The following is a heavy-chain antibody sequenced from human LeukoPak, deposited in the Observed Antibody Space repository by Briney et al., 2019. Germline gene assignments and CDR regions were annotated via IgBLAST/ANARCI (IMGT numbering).Heavy chain of an antibody. V-gene: IGHV4-4*07. Sequence: SETLSLTCAVYGGSFSGYYWSWIRQPAGKGLEWIGRIYTSGSTNYDPSLKSRVTISVDTSKNQFSLKLSSVTAADTAVYYCAREVAGTAGFDPWGQGTLVTVSS. J-gene: IGHJ5*02. CDR2: IYTSGST. CDR3: AREVAGTAGFDP. CDR1: GGSFSGYY. D-gene: IGHD6-19*01.